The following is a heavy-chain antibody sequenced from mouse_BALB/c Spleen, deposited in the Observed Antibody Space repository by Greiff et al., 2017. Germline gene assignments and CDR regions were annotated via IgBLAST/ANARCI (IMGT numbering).Heavy chain of an antibody. CDR1: GFTFSSYA. CDR3: ARVGTATVVATPYWYFDV. Sequence: EVKLMESGGGLVKPGGSLKLSCAASGFTFSSYAMSWVRQSPEKRLEWVAEISSGGSYTYYPDTVTGRFTISRDNAKNTLYLEMSSLRYEDTAMYYCARVGTATVVATPYWYFDVWGAGTTVTVSS. CDR2: ISSGGSYT. J-gene: IGHJ1*01. D-gene: IGHD1-1*01. V-gene: IGHV5-9-4*01.